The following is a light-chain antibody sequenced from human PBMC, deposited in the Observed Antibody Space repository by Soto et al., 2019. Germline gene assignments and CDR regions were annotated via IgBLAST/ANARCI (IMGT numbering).Light chain of an antibody. CDR2: DAS. CDR3: HQRSNWPLT. V-gene: IGKV3-11*01. J-gene: IGKJ4*01. Sequence: EIVLTQSPATLSLSPGERATLSCRASQTVSSYLAWYQQKPGQAPRLLIYDASNRATGIPARFSGSGSGTDFTLTISSLEPEDFAVYYCHQRSNWPLTFGGGTEVDIK. CDR1: QTVSSY.